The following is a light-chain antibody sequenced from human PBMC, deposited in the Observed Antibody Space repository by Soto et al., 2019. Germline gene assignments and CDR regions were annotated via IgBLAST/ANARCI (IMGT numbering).Light chain of an antibody. CDR2: DVS. V-gene: IGLV2-11*01. Sequence: QSVLTQPRSASGSPGQSITISCTGTSSDVGGYNYVYWYQQHPAKAPKLIIFDVSKRPSGVPNRFSGSKSGNTASLTISGLRAEDEADYYCCSYVGRNTYVFGTGTKVTVL. J-gene: IGLJ1*01. CDR3: CSYVGRNTYV. CDR1: SSDVGGYNY.